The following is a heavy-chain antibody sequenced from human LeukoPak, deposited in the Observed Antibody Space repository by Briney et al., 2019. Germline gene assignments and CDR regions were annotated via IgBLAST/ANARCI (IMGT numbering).Heavy chain of an antibody. CDR1: GFTFSSYG. V-gene: IGHV3-30*02. D-gene: IGHD6-19*01. Sequence: PGGSLKLSCAASGFTFSSYGMHWVRQAPGKGLEWVTFIRYDGSNEYYADSVKGRFTISRDNSKNTLYLQMNSLRAEDTAVYYCAKDPSSGRRPTCWGQGTLVAVSS. J-gene: IGHJ4*02. CDR2: IRYDGSNE. CDR3: AKDPSSGRRPTC.